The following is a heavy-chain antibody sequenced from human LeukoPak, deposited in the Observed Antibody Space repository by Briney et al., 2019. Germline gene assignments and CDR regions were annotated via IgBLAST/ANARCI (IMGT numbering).Heavy chain of an antibody. D-gene: IGHD5-18*01. CDR1: GGSISSYY. CDR3: ARGTYSYGYDY. Sequence: SETLSLTCTVSGGSISSYYRSWIRQPPGKGLEWIGYIYYSGSTNYNPSLKSRVTISVDTSKNQFSLKLSSVTAADTAVYYCARGTYSYGYDYWGQGTLVTVSS. CDR2: IYYSGST. V-gene: IGHV4-59*12. J-gene: IGHJ4*02.